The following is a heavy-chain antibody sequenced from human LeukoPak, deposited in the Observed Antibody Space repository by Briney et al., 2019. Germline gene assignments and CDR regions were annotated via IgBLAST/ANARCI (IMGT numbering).Heavy chain of an antibody. J-gene: IGHJ3*02. V-gene: IGHV4-4*07. Sequence: SETLSLTCTVSGGSISSYYWSWIRQPAGKGLEWIGRIYTSGSTNYNPSLKSRVTMSVDTSKNQFSLKLSSVTAADTAVYYCARGMGVLEWLLQRNDAFDIWGQGTMVTVSS. CDR2: IYTSGST. CDR1: GGSISSYY. D-gene: IGHD3-3*01. CDR3: ARGMGVLEWLLQRNDAFDI.